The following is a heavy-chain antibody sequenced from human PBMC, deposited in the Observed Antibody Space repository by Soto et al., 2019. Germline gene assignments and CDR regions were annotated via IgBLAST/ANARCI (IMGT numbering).Heavy chain of an antibody. J-gene: IGHJ4*02. Sequence: SETLSLTCTVYGGFISSYYLSWIRQPPGKRVEWIGYIYYSASTNYNPSLKSRVTISVDTCKQQLSLKLGSVTAAGTAVYDCVYYAPSDGVEYWGQGTLVTVSS. CDR1: GGFISSYY. CDR2: IYYSAST. V-gene: IGHV4-59*01. CDR3: VYYAPSDGVEY. D-gene: IGHD3-10*01.